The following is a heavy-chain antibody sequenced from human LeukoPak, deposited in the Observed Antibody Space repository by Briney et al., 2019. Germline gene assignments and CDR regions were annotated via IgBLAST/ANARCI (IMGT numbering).Heavy chain of an antibody. CDR1: GGSFSGYY. J-gene: IGHJ2*01. V-gene: IGHV4-59*01. Sequence: SETLSLTCAVYGGSFSGYYWSWIRQPPGKGLEWIGYIYYSGSTNYNPSPKSRVTISVDTSKNQFSLKLSSVTAADTAVYYCARGTLYYDSSGYTWYFDLWGRGTLVTVSS. CDR2: IYYSGST. CDR3: ARGTLYYDSSGYTWYFDL. D-gene: IGHD3-22*01.